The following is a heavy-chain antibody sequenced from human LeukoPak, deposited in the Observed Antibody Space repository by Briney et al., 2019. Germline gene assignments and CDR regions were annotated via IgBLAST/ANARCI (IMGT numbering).Heavy chain of an antibody. CDR2: INPNSGGT. CDR3: ARAGGRYCSGGSCYWFDP. CDR1: GYTFTGYY. Sequence: AASVKVSCKASGYTFTGYYMHWVRQAPGQRLEWMGWINPNSGGTNYAQKFQGRVTMTRDTSISTAYMELSRLRSDDTAMYYCARAGGRYCSGGSCYWFDPWGQGTLVTVSS. D-gene: IGHD2-15*01. J-gene: IGHJ5*02. V-gene: IGHV1-2*02.